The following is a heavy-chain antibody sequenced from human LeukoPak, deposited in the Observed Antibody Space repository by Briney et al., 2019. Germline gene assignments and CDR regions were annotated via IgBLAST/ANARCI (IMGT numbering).Heavy chain of an antibody. CDR1: GGTFSSYA. Sequence: GASVKVSCKASGGTFSSYAISWVRQAPGQGLEWMGGIIPIFGTANYAQKFQGRVTITADESTSTAYMELSSLRSEDTAVYYCGLALGYCSSTSCRYYYGMDVWGQGTTVTVSS. CDR2: IIPIFGTA. V-gene: IGHV1-69*13. D-gene: IGHD2-2*01. J-gene: IGHJ6*02. CDR3: GLALGYCSSTSCRYYYGMDV.